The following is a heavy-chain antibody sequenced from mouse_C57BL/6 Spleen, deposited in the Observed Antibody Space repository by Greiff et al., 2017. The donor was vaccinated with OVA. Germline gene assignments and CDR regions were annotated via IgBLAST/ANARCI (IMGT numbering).Heavy chain of an antibody. Sequence: QVQLQQPGAELVRPGSSVKLSCKASGYTFTSYWMHWVKQRPIQGLEWIGNIDPSDSETHYNQKFKDKATLTVDKSSSIAYMQLSRLTSEDSAVYYCARSHYYGSSYFDYWGQGTTLTVSS. D-gene: IGHD1-1*01. J-gene: IGHJ2*01. V-gene: IGHV1-52*01. CDR3: ARSHYYGSSYFDY. CDR2: IDPSDSET. CDR1: GYTFTSYW.